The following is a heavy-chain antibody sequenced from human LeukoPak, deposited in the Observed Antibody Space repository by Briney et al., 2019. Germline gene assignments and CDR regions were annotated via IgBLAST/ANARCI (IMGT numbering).Heavy chain of an antibody. Sequence: ASVKVSCKASGYTFTSYYMHWVRQAPGQGLGWMGIINPSGGSTSYAQKFQGRVTMTRDTSTSTVYMELSSLRSEDTAVYYCARGLTTVVTPGGYWFDPWGQGTLVTVSS. CDR3: ARGLTTVVTPGGYWFDP. CDR2: INPSGGST. V-gene: IGHV1-46*01. CDR1: GYTFTSYY. J-gene: IGHJ5*02. D-gene: IGHD4-23*01.